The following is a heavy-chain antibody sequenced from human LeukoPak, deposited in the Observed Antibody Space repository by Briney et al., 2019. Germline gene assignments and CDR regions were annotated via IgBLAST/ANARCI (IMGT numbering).Heavy chain of an antibody. D-gene: IGHD3-22*01. V-gene: IGHV3-30*02. CDR3: AREIRPTYYYDGSGYYFDY. Sequence: GGSLRLSCAASGFTFSSYGMHWVRQAPGKGLEWVAFIRYDGSNKYYADSVKGRFTISRDNSKNTLFLQMNSLRAEDTAVYYCAREIRPTYYYDGSGYYFDYWGQGTLVTVSS. CDR1: GFTFSSYG. J-gene: IGHJ4*02. CDR2: IRYDGSNK.